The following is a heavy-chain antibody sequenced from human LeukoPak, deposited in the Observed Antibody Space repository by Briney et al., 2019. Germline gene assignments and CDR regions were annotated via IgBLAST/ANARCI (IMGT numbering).Heavy chain of an antibody. CDR1: GGSISSSSYY. Sequence: SETLSLTCTVSGGSISSSSYYWGWIRQPPGKGLEWIGGIYYSGSTYYNPSLKSRVTISVDTSKNQFSLKLSSVTAADTAVYYCARSGNGDVDYWGQGTLVTVSS. CDR2: IYYSGST. CDR3: ARSGNGDVDY. J-gene: IGHJ4*02. D-gene: IGHD4-23*01. V-gene: IGHV4-39*01.